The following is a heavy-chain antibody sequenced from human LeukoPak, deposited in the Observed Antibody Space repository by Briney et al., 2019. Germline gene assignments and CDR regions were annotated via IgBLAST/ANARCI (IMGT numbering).Heavy chain of an antibody. D-gene: IGHD6-13*01. V-gene: IGHV1-69*06. CDR3: ARVVGLTGYSSSWYSGYYYYMDV. CDR2: IIPIFGTT. CDR1: GGTFSSYA. J-gene: IGHJ6*03. Sequence: ASVKVACKASGGTFSSYAISWVRQAPGQGLEWMGGIIPIFGTTNYAQKFQDRVTITADKSTSTAYMELSSLRSEDTAVYYCARVVGLTGYSSSWYSGYYYYMDVWGKGTTVTVSS.